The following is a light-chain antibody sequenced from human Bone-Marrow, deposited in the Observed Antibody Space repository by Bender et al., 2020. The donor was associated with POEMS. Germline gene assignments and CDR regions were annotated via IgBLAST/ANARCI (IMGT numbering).Light chain of an antibody. V-gene: IGLV2-11*01. Sequence: QSALTQPRSVSASPGQSVTISCTGTSNDVGRFNYVSWFQHHSGKAPKVLLFDVSERPSGIPDRFSGSKSGNTASLTISGLQAGDEADYYCCSYTTSSTWVFGGGTKVAVL. CDR1: SNDVGRFNY. J-gene: IGLJ3*02. CDR2: DVS. CDR3: CSYTTSSTWV.